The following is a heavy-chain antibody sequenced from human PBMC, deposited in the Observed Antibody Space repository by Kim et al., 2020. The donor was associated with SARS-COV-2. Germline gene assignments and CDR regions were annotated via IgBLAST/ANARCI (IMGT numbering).Heavy chain of an antibody. CDR3: ARDPGGSGSYSY. D-gene: IGHD3-10*01. CDR1: GYTFMSYG. Sequence: ASVKVSCQASGYTFMSYGITWVRQAPGQGLEWMGWISGYNGKTNYAQKFQGRVTMTTDTSTTTVYMELRNLRNDDTAVYYCARDPGGSGSYSYWGQGTLV. J-gene: IGHJ4*02. V-gene: IGHV1-18*01. CDR2: ISGYNGKT.